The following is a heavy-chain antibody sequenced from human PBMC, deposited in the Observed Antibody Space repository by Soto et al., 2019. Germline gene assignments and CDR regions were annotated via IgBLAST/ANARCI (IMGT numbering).Heavy chain of an antibody. D-gene: IGHD3-10*01. Sequence: EVQLVESGGGLVQPGGSLRLSCAASGFTFSNYWMHWVRQAPGEGLVWVARINTEGSTTTYADSVKGRLTISRDNAKNTLYLEMNNLRAEDTAVYFCARDLYGPGYWGQGTRVTVSS. V-gene: IGHV3-74*01. CDR2: INTEGSTT. CDR1: GFTFSNYW. CDR3: ARDLYGPGY. J-gene: IGHJ4*01.